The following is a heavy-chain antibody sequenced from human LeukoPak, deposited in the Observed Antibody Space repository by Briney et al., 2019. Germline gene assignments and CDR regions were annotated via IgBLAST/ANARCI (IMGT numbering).Heavy chain of an antibody. CDR1: GFTFSSYA. J-gene: IGHJ5*02. Sequence: GGSLRLSCAASGFTFSSYAMSWVRQAPGKGLEWVSAISGSGGSTYYADSVKGRFTISRDNSKNTLYLQMNSPRAEDTAVYYCAKAPGGACSSTSCPWGQGTLVTVSS. V-gene: IGHV3-23*01. CDR3: AKAPGGACSSTSCP. D-gene: IGHD2-2*01. CDR2: ISGSGGST.